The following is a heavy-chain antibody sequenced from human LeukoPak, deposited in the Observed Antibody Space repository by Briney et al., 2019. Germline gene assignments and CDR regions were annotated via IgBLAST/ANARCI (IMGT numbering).Heavy chain of an antibody. CDR1: GVPITDYY. D-gene: IGHD1-14*01. V-gene: IGHV4-59*01. J-gene: IGHJ5*02. Sequence: SETLSLTCNISGVPITDYYWSWIRLAPRRGLEWIGYMYYSGDSNSNPSLEGRVTMSADTSSNQFSLRLTSVTAADTAIYYCARELPSTGNWFDPWGQGILVTVSS. CDR3: ARELPSTGNWFDP. CDR2: MYYSGDS.